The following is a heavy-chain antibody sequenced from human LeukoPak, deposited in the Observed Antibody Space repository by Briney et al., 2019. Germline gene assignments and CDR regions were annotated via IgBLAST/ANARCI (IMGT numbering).Heavy chain of an antibody. D-gene: IGHD3-10*01. J-gene: IGHJ4*02. CDR3: ATLVGYGSFFDY. CDR1: GSNITTYW. V-gene: IGHV5-51*01. Sequence: GESLKISCKCSGSNITTYWIGSVRHVPGKGLEYMGIIYPGDSDTRYSLSFQGQVTISADKSISTAYLQWSSLKASDTAMYYCATLVGYGSFFDYWGQGTLVTVSS. CDR2: IYPGDSDT.